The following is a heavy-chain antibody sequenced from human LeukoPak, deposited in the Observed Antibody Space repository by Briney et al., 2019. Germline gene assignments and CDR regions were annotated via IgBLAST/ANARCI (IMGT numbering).Heavy chain of an antibody. J-gene: IGHJ6*02. Sequence: ASVKVSCKASGGTFSSYAINWVRQAPGQGLEWMGGIIPIFGTANYAQKFQGRVTITADESTSTAYMELSSLRSEDTAVYYCARAVVVTATTNYYYYGMGVWGQGTTVTVSS. CDR1: GGTFSSYA. V-gene: IGHV1-69*13. CDR2: IIPIFGTA. CDR3: ARAVVVTATTNYYYYGMGV. D-gene: IGHD2-21*02.